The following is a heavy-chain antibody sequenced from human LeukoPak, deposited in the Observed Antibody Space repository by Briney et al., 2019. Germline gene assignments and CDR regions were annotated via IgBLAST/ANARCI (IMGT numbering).Heavy chain of an antibody. CDR2: IIPIFGTA. V-gene: IGHV1-69*05. J-gene: IGHJ4*02. CDR3: ARDTKKPYSSGWYGALFDY. Sequence: SVKVSCKASGGTFSSYAISWVRQAPGQGLEWMGGIIPIFGTANYAQKFQGRVTITTDESTSTAYMELSSLRSEDTAVYYCARDTKKPYSSGWYGALFDYWGQGTLVTVSS. CDR1: GGTFSSYA. D-gene: IGHD6-19*01.